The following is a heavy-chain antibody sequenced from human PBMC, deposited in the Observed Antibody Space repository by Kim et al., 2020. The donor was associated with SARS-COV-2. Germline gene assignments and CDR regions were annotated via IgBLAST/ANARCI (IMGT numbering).Heavy chain of an antibody. CDR3: AKDILVVPAAGDDYYYYYGMDV. CDR2: ICGSGGSK. J-gene: IGHJ6*02. CDR1: GFTFSSYA. Sequence: GGSLRLSCAASGFTFSSYAMSWVRQAPGKGLEWVSAICGSGGSKYYADSVKGRFTISRDNSKNTLYLQMNSLRAEDTAVYYCAKDILVVPAAGDDYYYYYGMDVWGQGTTVTVSS. D-gene: IGHD2-2*01. V-gene: IGHV3-23*01.